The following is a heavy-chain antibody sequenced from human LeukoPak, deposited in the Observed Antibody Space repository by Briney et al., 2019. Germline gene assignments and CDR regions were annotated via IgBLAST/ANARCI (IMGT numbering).Heavy chain of an antibody. CDR2: IYSGGST. Sequence: PGGSLRLSCTASGFTVSSNYMSWVRQAPGKGLEWVSVIYSGGSTYYADSVKGRFTISRDNSKNTLYLQMNSLRAEDTAVYYCARGSIAAAPDYWGQGTLVTVSS. CDR1: GFTVSSNY. V-gene: IGHV3-53*01. CDR3: ARGSIAAAPDY. J-gene: IGHJ4*02. D-gene: IGHD6-13*01.